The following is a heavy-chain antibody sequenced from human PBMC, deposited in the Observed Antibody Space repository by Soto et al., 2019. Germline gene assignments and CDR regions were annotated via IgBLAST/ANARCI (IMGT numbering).Heavy chain of an antibody. CDR3: ARDEDKVRGIFPYAFGMDL. Sequence: LRLSCTASGFTFSNYEMNWVRQAPGKGLEWLSYVSKSGTTKYYADAVKGRLTISRDNAKSSLYLEVNNLRAEDTAVYYCARDEDKVRGIFPYAFGMDLWGQGTVVTVSS. CDR1: GFTFSNYE. V-gene: IGHV3-48*03. J-gene: IGHJ6*02. D-gene: IGHD3-10*01. CDR2: VSKSGTTK.